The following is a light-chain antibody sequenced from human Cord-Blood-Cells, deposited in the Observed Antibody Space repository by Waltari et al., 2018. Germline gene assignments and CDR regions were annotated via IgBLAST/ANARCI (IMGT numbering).Light chain of an antibody. J-gene: IGLJ2*01. CDR2: EVS. Sequence: QSALTQPASVSGSPGQSITISCPGTSSDVGGYNYVSWYQQRPGKAPKLMIYEVSNRPSGVSNRFSGSKSGNTASLTISGLQAEDEADYYCSSYTSSSTLVVFGGGTKLTVL. CDR1: SSDVGGYNY. V-gene: IGLV2-14*01. CDR3: SSYTSSSTLVV.